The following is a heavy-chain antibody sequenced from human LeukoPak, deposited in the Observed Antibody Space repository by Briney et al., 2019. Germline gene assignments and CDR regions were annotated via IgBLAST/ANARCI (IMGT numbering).Heavy chain of an antibody. J-gene: IGHJ4*02. D-gene: IGHD5-18*01. Sequence: GGSLRLYCAASGFIFSAYSMNWVRQAQGKGLEWVSSIISSESYIYYADSVKGRFTISRDNAKNSLYLQMNSLRAEDTAVYYCATSGYYYGLVDSWGQGTLVTVSS. CDR3: ATSGYYYGLVDS. V-gene: IGHV3-21*01. CDR1: GFIFSAYS. CDR2: IISSESYI.